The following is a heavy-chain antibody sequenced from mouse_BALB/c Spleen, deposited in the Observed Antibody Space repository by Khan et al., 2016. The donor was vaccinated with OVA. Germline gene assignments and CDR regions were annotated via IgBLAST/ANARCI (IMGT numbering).Heavy chain of an antibody. CDR1: GYSITSGYG. D-gene: IGHD1-2*01. CDR3: ARTARIKD. V-gene: IGHV3-2*02. Sequence: EVKLEESGPGLVKPSQSLSLTCTVTGYSITSGYGWNWIRQFPGNKLEWMGYISYSGSTNYNPSLKSRISITRDTSKNQFFLQLNSVTTEDTATYYSARTARIKDWGQGTTLTVTS. CDR2: ISYSGST. J-gene: IGHJ2*01.